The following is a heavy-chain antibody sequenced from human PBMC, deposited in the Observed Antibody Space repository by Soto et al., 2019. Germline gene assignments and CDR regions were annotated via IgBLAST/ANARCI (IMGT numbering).Heavy chain of an antibody. CDR3: AKDRDDYRNYVFDY. Sequence: EVQLLESGGCLVQPGGSLRLSCAASGFTFTPYAMTWVRQAPGKGLEWVSISSGSGSGGSTNYADSVKGRFTISRDNSKNTLYLQMNSLRVEDTAVYYCAKDRDDYRNYVFDYWGQGTLVTVSS. CDR2: SSGSGSGGST. CDR1: GFTFTPYA. V-gene: IGHV3-23*01. J-gene: IGHJ4*02. D-gene: IGHD4-4*01.